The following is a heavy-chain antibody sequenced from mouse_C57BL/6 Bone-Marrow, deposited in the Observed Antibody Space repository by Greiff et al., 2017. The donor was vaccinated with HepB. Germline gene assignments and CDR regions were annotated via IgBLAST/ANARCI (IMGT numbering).Heavy chain of an antibody. Sequence: EVQLQQSGPELVKPGASVKIPCKASGYTFTDYNMDWVKQSHGKSLEWIGDINPNNGGTIYNQKFKGKATLTVDKSSSTAYMELRSLTSEDTAVYYCARKLYSKEGYYAMDYWGQGTSVTVSS. V-gene: IGHV1-18*01. CDR1: GYTFTDYN. J-gene: IGHJ4*01. D-gene: IGHD2-5*01. CDR2: INPNNGGT. CDR3: ARKLYSKEGYYAMDY.